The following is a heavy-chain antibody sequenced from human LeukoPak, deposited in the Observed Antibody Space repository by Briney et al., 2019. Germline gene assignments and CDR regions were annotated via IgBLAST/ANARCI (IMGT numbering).Heavy chain of an antibody. CDR3: ARDYKAMEESDY. CDR1: GLTFSSYS. CDR2: ISSSSSYI. Sequence: GGSLRLSCAASGLTFSSYSMNWVRQAPGKGLEWVSSISSSSSYIYYADSVKGRLTISRDNAKNSLYLQMNSLRAEDTAVYYCARDYKAMEESDYWGQGTLVTVSS. D-gene: IGHD5-18*01. J-gene: IGHJ4*02. V-gene: IGHV3-21*01.